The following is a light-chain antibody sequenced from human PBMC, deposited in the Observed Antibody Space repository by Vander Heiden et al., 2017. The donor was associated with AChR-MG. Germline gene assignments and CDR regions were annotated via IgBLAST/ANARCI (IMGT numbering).Light chain of an antibody. V-gene: IGKV1-39*01. CDR3: RQTDGFPHT. J-gene: IGKJ2*01. CDR2: AAS. Sequence: DIQMTQSPSSLSASVGDRVTITCRASLSISSYLNWFQQKPGKAPKLLIYAASTLQSGVPSRFSGSASATDFALTISRLHPEDFATYYCRQTDGFPHTFGQGTKVEI. CDR1: LSISSY.